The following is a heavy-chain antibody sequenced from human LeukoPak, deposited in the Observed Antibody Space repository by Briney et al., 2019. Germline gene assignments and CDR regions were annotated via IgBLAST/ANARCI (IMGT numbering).Heavy chain of an antibody. CDR2: ISGSAGST. CDR3: AKRGSESYYFEY. D-gene: IGHD1-26*01. V-gene: IGHV3-23*01. Sequence: GGSLRLSCAASGFTFSSYAMRWVRQAPGKGLEWVSSISGSAGSTYYAASVKGRFTISRDNSKNTLYLQMNSLRAEDTAVYYCAKRGSESYYFEYWGQGTLVTVSS. J-gene: IGHJ4*02. CDR1: GFTFSSYA.